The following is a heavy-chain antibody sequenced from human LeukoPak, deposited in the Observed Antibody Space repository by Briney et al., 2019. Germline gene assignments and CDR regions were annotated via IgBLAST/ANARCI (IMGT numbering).Heavy chain of an antibody. V-gene: IGHV3-23*01. Sequence: PGGSLRLSCAASGFTFSAYSMTWVRQAPGKGLEWVSEISGSGANTYYPDSVKGRFTISRDNSKNTLFLQMTNLRAEDTAIYYCARGINGALDYWGQGTLVTVSS. CDR1: GFTFSAYS. CDR3: ARGINGALDY. D-gene: IGHD3-10*01. J-gene: IGHJ4*02. CDR2: ISGSGANT.